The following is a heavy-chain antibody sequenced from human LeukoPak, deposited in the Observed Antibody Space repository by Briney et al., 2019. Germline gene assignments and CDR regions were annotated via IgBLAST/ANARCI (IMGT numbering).Heavy chain of an antibody. J-gene: IGHJ4*02. V-gene: IGHV3-74*01. D-gene: IGHD6-13*01. CDR1: GFTFSSYW. CDR2: INSDGSST. Sequence: GGSLRLSCAASGFTFSSYWMHWVRQAPGKGLLSVSRINSDGSSTNYADSVKGRFTISRDNAKNTLYLRMNSLRAEDTAVYYCASGVAAAGRDYFDYWGQGTLVTVSS. CDR3: ASGVAAAGRDYFDY.